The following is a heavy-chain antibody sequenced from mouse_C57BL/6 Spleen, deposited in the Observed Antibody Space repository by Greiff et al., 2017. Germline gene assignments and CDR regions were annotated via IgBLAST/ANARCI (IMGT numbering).Heavy chain of an antibody. CDR3: ASFGYAMDY. J-gene: IGHJ4*01. Sequence: DVKLQESGPGLVKPSQSLSLTCSVTGYSITSGYYWNWIRQFPGNKLEWMGYISYDGSNNYNPSLKNRISITRDTSKNQFFLKLNSVTTEDTATYYCASFGYAMDYWGQGTSVTVSS. CDR1: GYSITSGYY. V-gene: IGHV3-6*01. CDR2: ISYDGSN. D-gene: IGHD3-1*01.